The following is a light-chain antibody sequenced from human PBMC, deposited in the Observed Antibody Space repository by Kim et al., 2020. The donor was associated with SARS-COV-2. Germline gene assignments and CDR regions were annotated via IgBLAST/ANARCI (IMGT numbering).Light chain of an antibody. V-gene: IGLV2-14*01. CDR2: DVS. Sequence: QSALTQPASVSGSTGQSITISCTGTSSDVGGYNYVSWYQQHPGKAPKLIIYDVSKRPSGVSNRFSGSKSGNTASLTISGLQAEDEADYYCSSYTSSSTFVFGTGTKVTVL. CDR3: SSYTSSSTFV. CDR1: SSDVGGYNY. J-gene: IGLJ1*01.